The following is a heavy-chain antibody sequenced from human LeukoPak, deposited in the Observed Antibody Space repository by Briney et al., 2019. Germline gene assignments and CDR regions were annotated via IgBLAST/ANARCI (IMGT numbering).Heavy chain of an antibody. Sequence: SETLSLTCTVSGGSMSSYSWSWIRQPPGKGLEWIGFIYYSGSTNYNPSLKSRVTISVDTSKNQFSLKVNSVTAADTAVYFCARRPSYYYYGMDVWGQGTTVTVSS. CDR2: IYYSGST. V-gene: IGHV4-59*08. J-gene: IGHJ6*02. CDR3: ARRPSYYYYGMDV. CDR1: GGSMSSYS.